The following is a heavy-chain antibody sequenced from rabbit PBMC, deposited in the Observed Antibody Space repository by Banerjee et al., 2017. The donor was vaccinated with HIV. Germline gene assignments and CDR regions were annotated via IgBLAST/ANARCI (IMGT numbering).Heavy chain of an antibody. Sequence: QSLEESGGDLVKPGASLTLTCTASGLDFSSSYWICWVRQAPGKGLEWIACIYSDSSGSTYYASGAKGRFTISKTSSTTVTLQMTSLTAADTATYFCARDLAGVIGWNFGLWGPGTLVTVS. CDR2: IYSDSSGST. V-gene: IGHV1S40*01. J-gene: IGHJ4*01. CDR3: ARDLAGVIGWNFGL. CDR1: GLDFSSSYW. D-gene: IGHD4-1*01.